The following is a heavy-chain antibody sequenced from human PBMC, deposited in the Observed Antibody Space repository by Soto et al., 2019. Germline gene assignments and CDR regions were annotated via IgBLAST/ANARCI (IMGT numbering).Heavy chain of an antibody. CDR2: IYHSGST. Sequence: QLQLQESGSGLVKPSQTLSLTCAVSGGSVNSAGYSWSWIRQPPGKGLEWIGYIYHSGSTYYNPSLKSRVTMSLDSSNNHFALKLSSVTAADGAVECGAGGPSYYGSSGFCHCGGFGIGGQGRMVTVSS. J-gene: IGHJ3*02. CDR3: AGGPSYYGSSGFCHCGGFGI. D-gene: IGHD3-22*01. CDR1: GGSVNSAGYS. V-gene: IGHV4-30-2*01.